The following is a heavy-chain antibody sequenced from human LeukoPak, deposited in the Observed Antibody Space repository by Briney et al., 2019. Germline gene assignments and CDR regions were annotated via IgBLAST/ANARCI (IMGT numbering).Heavy chain of an antibody. CDR3: ARLGGNYYYYYYMDV. J-gene: IGHJ6*03. CDR2: ISSSSSTI. D-gene: IGHD3-16*01. CDR1: GFTFSSYS. Sequence: GGSLRLSCAASGFTFSSYSMNWVRQAPGKGLEWVSYISSSSSTIYYADSVKGRVTISRDNAKNSLYLQMNSLRAEDTAVYYCARLGGNYYYYYYMDVWGKGTTVTVSS. V-gene: IGHV3-48*01.